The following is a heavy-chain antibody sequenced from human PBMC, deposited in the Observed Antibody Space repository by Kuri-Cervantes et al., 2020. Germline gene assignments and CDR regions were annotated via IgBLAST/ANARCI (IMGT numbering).Heavy chain of an antibody. CDR3: ARHLRVNYNWFDP. J-gene: IGHJ5*02. CDR1: GYSISSGYY. Sequence: GSLRLSCAVSGYSISSGYYWGWIRQPPGKGLEWIGSIYHSGSTYYNPSLKSRVTISVDTSKNQFSLKLSSVTAADTAVYYCARHLRVNYNWFDPWGQGTRGTGSS. V-gene: IGHV4-38-2*01. D-gene: IGHD4-23*01. CDR2: IYHSGST.